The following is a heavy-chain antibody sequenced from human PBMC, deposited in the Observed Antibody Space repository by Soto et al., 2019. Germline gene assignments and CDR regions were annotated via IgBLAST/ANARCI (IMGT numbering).Heavy chain of an antibody. CDR2: IYYSGRT. J-gene: IGHJ4*02. D-gene: IGHD5-12*01. Sequence: QVQLQESRPGLVKPSQTLSLTCTVSGDSISSGGYWSWIRQLPGEGLEGIGYIYYSGRTYYNPSLKRRVTIAVDSSKNQFSLRLSSLTAADTAVNYWARGGTATYGHWGQGTLVTVSS. V-gene: IGHV4-31*03. CDR1: GDSISSGGY. CDR3: ARGGTATYGH.